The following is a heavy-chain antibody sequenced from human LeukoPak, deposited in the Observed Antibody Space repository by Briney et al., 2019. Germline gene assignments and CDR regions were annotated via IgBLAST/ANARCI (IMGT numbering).Heavy chain of an antibody. J-gene: IGHJ4*02. CDR1: GDSFSTNTAA. CDR3: VRDHGGLDY. V-gene: IGHV6-1*01. CDR2: TYYRSKWYS. Sequence: SQTLSLTCAISGDSFSTNTAAWNWIRQSPSRGLEWLGRTYYRSKWYSDYAIPVKSRIIINPDTSKNQFSLLLNSVAPEDAAVYYCVRDHGGLDYWGQGTVVTVSS.